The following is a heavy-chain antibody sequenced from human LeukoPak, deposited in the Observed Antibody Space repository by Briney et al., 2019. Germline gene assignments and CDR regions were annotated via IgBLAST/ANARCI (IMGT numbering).Heavy chain of an antibody. Sequence: GGYLRCSGAGSGFTFSSYGMVWDRQAQGIGLVWVTVISSDGDAKYYADSEKGRFTISRDNSKKTVYLQMNSLGEDDTAVYYCAKDRDLSDSSTYSVHWGQGTLVTVSS. CDR3: AKDRDLSDSSTYSVH. CDR2: ISSDGDAK. V-gene: IGHV3-30*18. CDR1: GFTFSSYG. D-gene: IGHD3-22*01. J-gene: IGHJ4*02.